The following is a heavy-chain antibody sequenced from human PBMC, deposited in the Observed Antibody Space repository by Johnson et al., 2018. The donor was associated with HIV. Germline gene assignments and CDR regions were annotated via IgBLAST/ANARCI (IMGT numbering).Heavy chain of an antibody. V-gene: IGHV3-23*04. D-gene: IGHD3-22*01. CDR2: ISGSGGST. J-gene: IGHJ3*02. CDR3: ARLKYYYDSSGYYYQNAFDI. Sequence: VQLVESGGGLVQPGGSLRLSCAASGFTFSSYAMNWVRQAPGKGLEWVSVISGSGGSTYYADSVKGRFTISRDKFKNTLYLQMNSLRAEDTALYYCARLKYYYDSSGYYYQNAFDIWGQGTMVTVSS. CDR1: GFTFSSYA.